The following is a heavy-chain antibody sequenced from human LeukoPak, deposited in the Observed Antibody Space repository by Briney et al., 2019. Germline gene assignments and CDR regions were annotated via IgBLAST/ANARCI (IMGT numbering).Heavy chain of an antibody. CDR2: ISSSSSYI. CDR3: ARVYLHLDFWSGYGTPDAFDI. V-gene: IGHV3-21*01. CDR1: GFTFSSYS. D-gene: IGHD3-3*01. J-gene: IGHJ3*02. Sequence: PGGSLRLSCAASGFTFSSYSMNWVRQAPGKGLEWVSSISSSSSYIYYADSVKGRFTISRDNAKNSLYLQMNSLRAEDTAVYYCARVYLHLDFWSGYGTPDAFDIWGQGTMVTVSS.